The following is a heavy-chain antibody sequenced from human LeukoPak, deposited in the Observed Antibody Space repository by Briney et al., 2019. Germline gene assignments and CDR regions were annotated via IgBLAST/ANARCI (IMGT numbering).Heavy chain of an antibody. J-gene: IGHJ4*02. Sequence: GGSLRLSCAGSGFSFSTYWMTWVRQAPGKGLEWVAHIQQDGSDKYYVDSVKGRFTISRDNAKNPLYLQMNSLRAEDTALYYCARDYYASGSYDYWGQGTLVTVSS. CDR3: ARDYYASGSYDY. CDR1: GFSFSTYW. CDR2: IQQDGSDK. D-gene: IGHD3-10*01. V-gene: IGHV3-7*04.